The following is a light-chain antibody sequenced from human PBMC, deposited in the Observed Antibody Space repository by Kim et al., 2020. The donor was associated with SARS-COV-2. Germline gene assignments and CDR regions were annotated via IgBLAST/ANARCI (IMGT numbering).Light chain of an antibody. CDR2: YAN. J-gene: IGLJ3*02. CDR3: ATWDAGLRGRM. V-gene: IGLV1-44*01. CDR1: SSNTGRNH. Sequence: QTFTIHCSGSSSNTGRNHVNWYQELPGTAHKHHIYYANQRPSWVPVRFSGSKSGTSASLATSGLQAEDEADYHCATWDAGLRGRMFGGGTKVIVL.